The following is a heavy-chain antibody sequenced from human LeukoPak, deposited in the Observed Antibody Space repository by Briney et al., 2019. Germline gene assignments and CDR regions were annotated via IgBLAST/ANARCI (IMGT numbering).Heavy chain of an antibody. CDR1: GFTFSTYT. J-gene: IGHJ5*02. D-gene: IGHD3-22*01. V-gene: IGHV3-21*01. Sequence: GRSLRLSCAASGFTFSTYTMSWVRQAPGQGLDWVASITSSSRFTYYADSVKGRFTISRDNAKNSLCLQMNILTVEDTAVYYCVRSVGSYYGDLWGQGTLVTVSS. CDR3: VRSVGSYYGDL. CDR2: ITSSSRFT.